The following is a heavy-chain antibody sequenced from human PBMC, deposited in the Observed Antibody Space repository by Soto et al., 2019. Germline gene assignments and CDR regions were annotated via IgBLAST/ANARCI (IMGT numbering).Heavy chain of an antibody. J-gene: IGHJ5*02. CDR1: GGSISSGGYY. V-gene: IGHV4-31*03. CDR3: ARGRSITMVRGEKGFDP. CDR2: IYYSGST. D-gene: IGHD3-10*01. Sequence: PSETLSLTCTVSGGSISSGGYYWSWIRQHPGKGLEWIGYIYYSGSTYCNPSLKSRATISVDTSKNQFSLKLSSVTAADTAVYYCARGRSITMVRGEKGFDPWGQGTLVTVSS.